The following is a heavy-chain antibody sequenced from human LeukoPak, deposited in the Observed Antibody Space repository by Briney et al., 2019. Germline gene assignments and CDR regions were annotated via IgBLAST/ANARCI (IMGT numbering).Heavy chain of an antibody. CDR2: IYNGVNA. Sequence: SETLSLTCTVSGASVSSASYWTWIRQPPGKGVEWIAHIYNGVNANYNPSLKSRVTISVDTSKNQFSLRLNSVTAADTAVYYCARSRAFNSGAFDPWGQGSLVTVSS. CDR1: GASVSSASY. J-gene: IGHJ5*02. CDR3: ARSRAFNSGAFDP. D-gene: IGHD1-26*01. V-gene: IGHV4-61*01.